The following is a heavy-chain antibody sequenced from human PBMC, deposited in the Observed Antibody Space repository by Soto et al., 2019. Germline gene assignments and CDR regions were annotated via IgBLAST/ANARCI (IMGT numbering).Heavy chain of an antibody. J-gene: IGHJ6*02. D-gene: IGHD5-12*01. Sequence: EVHLLESGGDLVQPGGSLRLSCTASGLTFSTYAMSCVRQAPGMGLEWVSASGGSGTGGRTYYADSVKGRFTISRDNSKDTVYLQTNSLRADDTAVYYCAKSPGGLDGYNSDYYGMDVWGQGTTVTVSS. CDR2: SGGSGTGGRT. CDR1: GLTFSTYA. V-gene: IGHV3-23*01. CDR3: AKSPGGLDGYNSDYYGMDV.